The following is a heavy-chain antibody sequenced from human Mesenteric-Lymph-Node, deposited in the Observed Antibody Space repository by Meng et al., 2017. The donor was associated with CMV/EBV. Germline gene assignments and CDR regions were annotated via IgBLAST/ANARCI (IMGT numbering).Heavy chain of an antibody. CDR2: VHHSGTT. CDR3: ARRGNYDSDYSEY. V-gene: IGHV4-39*01. Sequence: LLESGPGPGKLSEPLSLSCIVSGDSISNSTYYWTWIRQPPGKGLEWIGSVHHSGTTYYNPSLKGRLTISVDTSANLFSLRLTTVTAADTATYYCARRGNYDSDYSEYWGQGTLVTVSS. J-gene: IGHJ4*02. CDR1: GDSISNSTYY. D-gene: IGHD3-22*01.